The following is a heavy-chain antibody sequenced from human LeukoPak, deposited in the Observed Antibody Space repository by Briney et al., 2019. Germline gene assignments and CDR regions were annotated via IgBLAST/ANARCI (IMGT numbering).Heavy chain of an antibody. CDR3: ASSGVYGSGSYPLYYYYYYGIDV. Sequence: GGSLRLSCAASGFTFSSYGMHWVRQAPGKGLEWVAFIRYDGSNKYYADSVKGRFTISRDNSKNTLYLQMNSLRAEDTAVYYCASSGVYGSGSYPLYYYYYYGIDVWGQGTTVTVSS. CDR1: GFTFSSYG. CDR2: IRYDGSNK. V-gene: IGHV3-30*02. J-gene: IGHJ6*02. D-gene: IGHD3-10*01.